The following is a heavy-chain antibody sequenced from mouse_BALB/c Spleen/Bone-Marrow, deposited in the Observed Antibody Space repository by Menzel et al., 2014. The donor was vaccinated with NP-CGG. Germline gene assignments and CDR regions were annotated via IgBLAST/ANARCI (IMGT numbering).Heavy chain of an antibody. CDR2: IWRGGST. J-gene: IGHJ4*01. Sequence: VKLVESGPSLVQPSQSLSITCTVSGFSLTSYGVHWVRQSPGKGLEWLGVIWRGGSTDYNAAFMSRLSITKDNSKSQVFFKMNSLQADDTAIYYCAKNNKYGNYGGLDAMDYWGQGTSVTVSS. V-gene: IGHV2-5-1*01. D-gene: IGHD2-10*02. CDR1: GFSLTSYG. CDR3: AKNNKYGNYGGLDAMDY.